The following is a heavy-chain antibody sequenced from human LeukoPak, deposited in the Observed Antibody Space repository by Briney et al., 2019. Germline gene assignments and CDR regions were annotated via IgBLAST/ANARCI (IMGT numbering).Heavy chain of an antibody. J-gene: IGHJ4*02. CDR3: ATKKATPRSGFDY. V-gene: IGHV4-59*01. CDR2: IYFIGNT. Sequence: SETLSLTCAVSGVSISNYYLSWIRQPPGKGLEWIGHIYFIGNTNYNASLKSRVTISLDTSKNHFSLKLTSVTAADTAIYYCATKKATPRSGFDYWGQGTLVTVSS. CDR1: GVSISNYY. D-gene: IGHD6-25*01.